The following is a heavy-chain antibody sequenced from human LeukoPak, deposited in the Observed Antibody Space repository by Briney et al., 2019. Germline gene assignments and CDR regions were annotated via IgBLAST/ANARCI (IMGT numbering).Heavy chain of an antibody. V-gene: IGHV3-23*01. Sequence: GGSLRLSCAASGFTFSSYTMSWVRQAPGKGLEWVSAISGSGGSTYYADSVKGRFTISRDNSKNTLYLQMNSLRAEDTAVYYCAILATYGDYLDIWGQGTMVTVSS. CDR1: GFTFSSYT. CDR3: AILATYGDYLDI. J-gene: IGHJ3*02. CDR2: ISGSGGST. D-gene: IGHD4-17*01.